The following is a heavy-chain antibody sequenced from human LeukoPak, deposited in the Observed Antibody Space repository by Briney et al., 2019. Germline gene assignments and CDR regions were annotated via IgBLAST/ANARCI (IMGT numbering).Heavy chain of an antibody. Sequence: GGSLRLSCAASGFRFSHYGMHWVRQAPGKGLEWVAFIRDDGEKEYYRDSVKGRFTISRDDSDNTVYLQMTSLRREDKAVYYCAKDFTPSSGWYNYYYMDVWGTGTAVIVSS. CDR2: IRDDGEKE. CDR3: AKDFTPSSGWYNYYYMDV. CDR1: GFRFSHYG. J-gene: IGHJ6*03. V-gene: IGHV3-30*02. D-gene: IGHD6-13*01.